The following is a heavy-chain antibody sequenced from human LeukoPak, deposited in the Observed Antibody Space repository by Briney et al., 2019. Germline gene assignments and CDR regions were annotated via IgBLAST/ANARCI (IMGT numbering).Heavy chain of an antibody. CDR1: GGSISSSSYY. CDR2: IYYSGST. V-gene: IGHV4-61*01. J-gene: IGHJ4*02. CDR3: ARAGSIYGSGSYHLDY. Sequence: SETLSLTCTVSGGSISSSSYYWSWIRQPPGKGLEWIGYIYYSGSTNYNPSLKSRVTISVDTSKNQFSLKLSSVTAADTAVYYCARAGSIYGSGSYHLDYWGQGTLVTVSS. D-gene: IGHD3-10*01.